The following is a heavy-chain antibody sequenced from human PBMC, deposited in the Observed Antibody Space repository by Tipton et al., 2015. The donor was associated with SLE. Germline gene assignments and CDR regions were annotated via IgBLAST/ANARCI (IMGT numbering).Heavy chain of an antibody. Sequence: TLSLTCTVSGGSIRSHYWSWIRQPPGKGLEWIGYLYYSGSNIYNPSLKSRVTISVDTSKNQFSLKLSSVTAADTAVYYCARLARSSSWLFDYWGQGTLVTVSS. D-gene: IGHD6-13*01. CDR3: ARLARSSSWLFDY. J-gene: IGHJ4*02. CDR1: GGSIRSHY. CDR2: LYYSGSN. V-gene: IGHV4-59*11.